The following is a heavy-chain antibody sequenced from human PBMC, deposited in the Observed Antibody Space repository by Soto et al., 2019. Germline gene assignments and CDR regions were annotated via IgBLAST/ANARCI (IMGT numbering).Heavy chain of an antibody. CDR3: ARVAYSSGRIFDY. V-gene: IGHV3-7*01. J-gene: IGHJ4*02. CDR1: GFTFSSYW. D-gene: IGHD6-19*01. Sequence: GGSLRLSCAASGFTFSSYWMSWVRQAPGKGLEWVANIKEDGSEKYYVDSVRGRFTISRDNAKNSLYLQMNSLRAEDTAVYLCARVAYSSGRIFDYWGQGTLVTVSS. CDR2: IKEDGSEK.